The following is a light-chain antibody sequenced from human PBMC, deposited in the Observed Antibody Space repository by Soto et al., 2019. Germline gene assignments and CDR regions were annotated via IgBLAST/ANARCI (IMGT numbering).Light chain of an antibody. V-gene: IGKV3-20*01. CDR1: QSIATSQ. CDR2: GAS. J-gene: IGKJ1*01. CDR3: QQFAASPRT. Sequence: EIVLTQSPGTLSLSPGERATLFCRASQSIATSQLAWYQQKPGQAPRLLIGASTRATGIPDSFSDSGSGTDFTLTISRLEPEDFAVYYCQQFAASPRTFGQGTTVEIK.